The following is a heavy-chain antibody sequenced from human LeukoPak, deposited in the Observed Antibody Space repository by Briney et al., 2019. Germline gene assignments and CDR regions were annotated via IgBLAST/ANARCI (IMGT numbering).Heavy chain of an antibody. CDR3: ARGPSGGGATGSDYYYYYMDV. CDR1: GFTFSSYA. V-gene: IGHV3-23*01. Sequence: GGSLRLSCAASGFTFSSYAMNWVRQAPGKGLEWVSAISGSGGSTYYADSVKGRFTISRDNAKNSLYLQMNSLRAEDTAVYYCARGPSGGGATGSDYYYYYMDVWGKGTTVTVSS. J-gene: IGHJ6*03. D-gene: IGHD1-26*01. CDR2: ISGSGGST.